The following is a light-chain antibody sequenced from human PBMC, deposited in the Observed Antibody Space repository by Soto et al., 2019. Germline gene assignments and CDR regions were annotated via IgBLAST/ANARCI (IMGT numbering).Light chain of an antibody. Sequence: QSVLTQPHSVSAAPGQKVTVSCSGSSSNIGNNYVSWYQQLPGTAPKPLIFDNNKRPSGIPDRFSGSKSGTSATLGITGLQTGDEADYYCGTWDSSLRVYVFGTGTKVTVL. CDR2: DNN. J-gene: IGLJ1*01. V-gene: IGLV1-51*01. CDR3: GTWDSSLRVYV. CDR1: SSNIGNNY.